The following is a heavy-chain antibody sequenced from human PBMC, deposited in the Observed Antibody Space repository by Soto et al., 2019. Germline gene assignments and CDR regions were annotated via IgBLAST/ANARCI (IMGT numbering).Heavy chain of an antibody. CDR2: IYYSGST. V-gene: IGHV4-31*03. CDR3: ARDADYGGSRGGMDV. CDR1: GGSVNNANYF. J-gene: IGHJ6*02. D-gene: IGHD4-17*01. Sequence: QVRLEESGPGLVKPSETLSLICSVSGGSVNNANYFWNWIRHHPENGLEWIGYIYYSGSTRYNPSFKTRATQSIDTSKNQFSLRLNSVRVADTAVYFCARDADYGGSRGGMDVWGRGTTVTVSS.